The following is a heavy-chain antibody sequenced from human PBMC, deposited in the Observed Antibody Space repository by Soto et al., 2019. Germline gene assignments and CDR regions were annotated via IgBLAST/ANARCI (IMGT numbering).Heavy chain of an antibody. CDR1: GFTFSSYS. Sequence: EVQLVESGGGLVKPGGSLRLSCAASGFTFSSYSMNWVRQAPGKGLEWVSSISSSSSYIYYTDSVKGRFTISRDNAKNSLYLQMNSLRAEDTTVYYCAREKRGGFYYWGQGTLVTVSS. CDR2: ISSSSSYI. D-gene: IGHD3-16*01. J-gene: IGHJ4*02. CDR3: AREKRGGFYY. V-gene: IGHV3-21*01.